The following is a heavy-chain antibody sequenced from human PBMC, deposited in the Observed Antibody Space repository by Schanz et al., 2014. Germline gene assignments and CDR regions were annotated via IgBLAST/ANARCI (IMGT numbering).Heavy chain of an antibody. Sequence: EVQLVESGGGLVQPGGSLRLSCAVSGFTVNTNYMSWVRQAQGKGLEWLSSMYISSVSTQSSDSVKGRFIISRDSSKNPLFLQMNSLRAEYTSVYFCARDGGRDGYNLAFDVWGQGTLVTVSS. CDR2: MYISSVST. CDR3: ARDGGRDGYNLAFDV. D-gene: IGHD5-12*01. CDR1: GFTVNTNY. V-gene: IGHV3-53*01. J-gene: IGHJ3*01.